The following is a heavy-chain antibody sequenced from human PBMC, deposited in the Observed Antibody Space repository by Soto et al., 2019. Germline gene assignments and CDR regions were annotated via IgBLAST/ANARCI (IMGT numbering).Heavy chain of an antibody. J-gene: IGHJ6*02. CDR1: GYTLTELS. Sequence: ASVKVSCKVSGYTLTELSMHWVRQAPGKGLEWMGGFDPEDGETIYAQKFQGRVTMTEDTSTDTAYMELNSLRAEDTAVYYCARDDGYSYGSDYYYYRMDVWGQGTTVTVSS. V-gene: IGHV1-24*01. D-gene: IGHD5-18*01. CDR3: ARDDGYSYGSDYYYYRMDV. CDR2: FDPEDGET.